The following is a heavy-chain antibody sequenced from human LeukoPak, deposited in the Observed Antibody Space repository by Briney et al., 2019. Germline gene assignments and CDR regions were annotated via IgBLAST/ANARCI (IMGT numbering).Heavy chain of an antibody. CDR2: ISSGGSTI. CDR3: ARDDLGTSYFYYGMDV. D-gene: IGHD3/OR15-3a*01. CDR1: GFTFSDYS. J-gene: IGHJ6*02. V-gene: IGHV3-48*01. Sequence: GGSLRLSCTASGFTFSDYSLNWVRQAPGKGLEWISYISSGGSTIYYADSVKGRFTISRDNAKKSLYLEMISLRAEDTAVYYCARDDLGTSYFYYGMDVWGQGTTVAVSS.